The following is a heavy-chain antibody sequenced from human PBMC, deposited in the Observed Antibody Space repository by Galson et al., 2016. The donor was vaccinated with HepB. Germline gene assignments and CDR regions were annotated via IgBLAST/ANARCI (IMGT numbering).Heavy chain of an antibody. D-gene: IGHD3-10*01. CDR3: ARVMVRGTHCLDV. J-gene: IGHJ6*02. Sequence: QSGAEVKKPWESLKISFQGSRDSFTGYWIAWVRQMPGKGLEWMGIIYPGDPDAKYSPSFQGHVTFSADKSTTTAYLQWSSLTVADSAIYYCARVMVRGTHCLDVWGQGTTVTVSS. CDR1: RDSFTGYW. V-gene: IGHV5-51*01. CDR2: IYPGDPDA.